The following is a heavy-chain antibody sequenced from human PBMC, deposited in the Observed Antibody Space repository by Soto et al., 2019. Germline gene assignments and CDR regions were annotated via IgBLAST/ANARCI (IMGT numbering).Heavy chain of an antibody. J-gene: IGHJ4*02. Sequence: QVYLVQSGAEVKKPGSSVKISCTASGGIFSSNTINWVRQAAGQGLEWMGGIIPLFGTANYAEKFQGRVTITADKSTKTEYMELTSLRSEDTAVYYCASKAASGGDCYAFDSWGQGTLVTVSS. D-gene: IGHD2-21*02. CDR2: IIPLFGTA. CDR1: GGIFSSNT. V-gene: IGHV1-69*06. CDR3: ASKAASGGDCYAFDS.